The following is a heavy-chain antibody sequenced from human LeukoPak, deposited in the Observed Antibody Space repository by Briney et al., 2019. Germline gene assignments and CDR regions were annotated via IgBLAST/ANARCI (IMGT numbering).Heavy chain of an antibody. CDR3: ARGGGMTAIPRYYYGMDV. V-gene: IGHV1-8*01. J-gene: IGHJ6*02. CDR2: MNPNSGNT. D-gene: IGHD2-21*02. CDR1: GYTFTSYD. Sequence: GASVKVSCKASGYTFTSYDINWVRQATGQGLEWMGWMNPNSGNTGYAQKFQGRVTMTRNTSISTAYMELSSLRSEDTAVYYCARGGGMTAIPRYYYGMDVWGQGTTVTVSS.